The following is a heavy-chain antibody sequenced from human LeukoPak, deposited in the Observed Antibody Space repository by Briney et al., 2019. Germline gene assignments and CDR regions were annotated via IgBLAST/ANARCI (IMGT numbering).Heavy chain of an antibody. V-gene: IGHV3-23*01. Sequence: PGGSLRLSCAASGFTFSSYAMTWVRQAPGKGLEWFSVISGSGGSTYYADSVKGRVTISRDNSKNTLYLQMNSLRAEDTAVYYCAKVYGGIIVNWFDPWGQGTLVTVSS. D-gene: IGHD3-16*02. CDR1: GFTFSSYA. CDR2: ISGSGGST. CDR3: AKVYGGIIVNWFDP. J-gene: IGHJ5*02.